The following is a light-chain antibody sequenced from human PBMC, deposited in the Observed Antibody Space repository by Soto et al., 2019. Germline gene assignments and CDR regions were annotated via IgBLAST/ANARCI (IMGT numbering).Light chain of an antibody. CDR1: SSDVGSYNL. CDR2: EAT. CDR3: CAYAGSGTVV. V-gene: IGLV2-23*02. J-gene: IGLJ3*02. Sequence: QSALTQPASVSGSPEQSITISCTGTSSDVGSYNLVSWYQQHPGKAPKVMIYEATKRPSGVSNRFSGSKSGNTASLTISGLQAEDEAHYYCCAYAGSGTVVFGGATQLTVL.